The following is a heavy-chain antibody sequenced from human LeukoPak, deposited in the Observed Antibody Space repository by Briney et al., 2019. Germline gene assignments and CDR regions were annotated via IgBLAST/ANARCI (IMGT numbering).Heavy chain of an antibody. CDR1: GGSFSGYY. J-gene: IGHJ4*02. V-gene: IGHV4-34*01. CDR2: INHSGST. CDR3: ARALEYGDYCLDY. Sequence: SETLSLTCAVYGGSFSGYYWSWIRQPPGKGLEWIGEINHSGSTNYNPSLKSRVTISVDTSKDQFSLKLSSVTAADTAVYYCARALEYGDYCLDYWGQGTLVTVSS. D-gene: IGHD4-17*01.